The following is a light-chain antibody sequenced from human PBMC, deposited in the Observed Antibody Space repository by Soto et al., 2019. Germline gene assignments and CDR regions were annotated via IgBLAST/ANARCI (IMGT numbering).Light chain of an antibody. V-gene: IGKV3D-20*02. Sequence: EVVLTQSPGTLSLSPGERATLSCRASQSVSSNYLAWYQQRPGQAPRLIIYGASSRATGIPARFSGSGSGTDFTLTISSLEPEDSAVYHCQQRSNWPSITFGQGTRLEIK. CDR3: QQRSNWPSIT. J-gene: IGKJ5*01. CDR1: QSVSSNY. CDR2: GAS.